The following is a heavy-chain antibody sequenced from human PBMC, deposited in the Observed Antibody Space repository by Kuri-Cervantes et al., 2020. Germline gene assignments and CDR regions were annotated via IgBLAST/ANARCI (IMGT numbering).Heavy chain of an antibody. V-gene: IGHV3-7*01. J-gene: IGHJ4*02. D-gene: IGHD4-17*01. CDR1: GFTFSSYW. CDR2: IKQDGSEK. Sequence: GESLKISCAASGFTFSSYWMSWVRQAPGKGLEWVANIKQDGSEKYYVDSVKGRFTISRDNAKNSLYLQMNSLRAEDTAVYYCAREDYGDGAIDYWGQGTLVTVSS. CDR3: AREDYGDGAIDY.